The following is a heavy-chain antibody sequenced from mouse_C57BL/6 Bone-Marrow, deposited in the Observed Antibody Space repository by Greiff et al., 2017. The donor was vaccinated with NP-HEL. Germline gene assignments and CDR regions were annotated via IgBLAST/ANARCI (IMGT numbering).Heavy chain of an antibody. Sequence: EVQLQQSGAELVKPGASVKLSCTASGFNIKDYYMHWVKQRPEQGLEWIGRIDPEDGETKYAPKFQGKATITAATSSNTAYLQLSSLTSEDTDVYDCARRGGRSYVEWYFDVWGTGTTVTVAS. CDR1: GFNIKDYY. V-gene: IGHV14-2*01. CDR2: IDPEDGET. D-gene: IGHD1-1*01. CDR3: ARRGGRSYVEWYFDV. J-gene: IGHJ1*03.